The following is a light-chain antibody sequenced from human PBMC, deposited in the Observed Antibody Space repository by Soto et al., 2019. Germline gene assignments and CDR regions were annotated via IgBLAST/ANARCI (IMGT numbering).Light chain of an antibody. J-gene: IGLJ2*01. Sequence: QSALTQAPSASGSPGQSVTISCTGISSDVGGYNFVSWYQQHPGKAPKLLIYEVSKRPSGVPDRFSGSKSDNTASLTVSGLQAEDEADYYCSSFAGGNNLLFGGGTKLTVL. CDR1: SSDVGGYNF. CDR2: EVS. CDR3: SSFAGGNNLL. V-gene: IGLV2-8*01.